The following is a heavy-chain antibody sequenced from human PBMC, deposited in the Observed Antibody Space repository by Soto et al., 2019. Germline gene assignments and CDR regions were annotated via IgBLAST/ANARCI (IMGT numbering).Heavy chain of an antibody. V-gene: IGHV4-59*11. Sequence: SETLSLSCTVSGGSLTDHYWTWIRQPPGKGLEWIGCVFSRGGTYYAPSLKSRVTLSLDTSKNHFSLRLTSMTTADTAVYYCVRMRPTRWHDYYLFGIDLWGQGSTVT. D-gene: IGHD6-13*01. CDR3: VRMRPTRWHDYYLFGIDL. CDR2: VFSRGGT. J-gene: IGHJ6*02. CDR1: GGSLTDHY.